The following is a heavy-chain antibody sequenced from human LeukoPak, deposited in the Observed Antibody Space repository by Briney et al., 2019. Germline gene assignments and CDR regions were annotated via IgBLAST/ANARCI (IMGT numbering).Heavy chain of an antibody. CDR2: IGGRSGNT. V-gene: IGHV3-23*01. Sequence: GGSLRLSCAASGFSFSIYGLSWVRQAPGKGLEWVSTIGGRSGNTYYAGSVKGRFAISRDNSKNTLYLQINSLRAEDTAVYYCARGRYSAYDRSYYYYYYMDVWGKGTTVTASS. J-gene: IGHJ6*03. CDR1: GFSFSIYG. D-gene: IGHD5-12*01. CDR3: ARGRYSAYDRSYYYYYYMDV.